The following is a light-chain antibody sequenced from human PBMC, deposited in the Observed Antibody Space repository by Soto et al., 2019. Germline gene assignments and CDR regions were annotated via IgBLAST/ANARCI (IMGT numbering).Light chain of an antibody. CDR1: QTIRSW. J-gene: IGKJ1*01. CDR2: KAS. CDR3: QHYNSYSEE. V-gene: IGKV1-5*03. Sequence: DIQMTQSPSTLSGAVGDRVTITCRARQTIRSWLAWYQQKPGKAPKLLIYKASTLKSGVPSRFSGSGSGTEFNLTISSLQPDDFATYDGQHYNSYSEEFGQGTQVDLK.